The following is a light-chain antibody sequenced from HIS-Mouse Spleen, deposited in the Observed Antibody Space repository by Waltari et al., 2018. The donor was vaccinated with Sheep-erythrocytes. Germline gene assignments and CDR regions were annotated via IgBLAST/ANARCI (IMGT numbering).Light chain of an antibody. CDR3: QQYNSDSWT. J-gene: IGKJ1*01. CDR1: QSISSW. CDR2: KAS. Sequence: DLQMTQSTSTLSASVGDSVTITSRASQSISSWLAWYQQKPGKAPKLLIYKASSLDSGVPSRFSGSGSGTEFTLTISSLQPDDFATYYCQQYNSDSWTFGQGTKVEIK. V-gene: IGKV1-5*03.